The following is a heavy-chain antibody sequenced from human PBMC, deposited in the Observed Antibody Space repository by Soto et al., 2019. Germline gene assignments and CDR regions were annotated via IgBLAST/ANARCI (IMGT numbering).Heavy chain of an antibody. CDR1: GFTFSSYA. CDR3: AKDRAGDGYNCDY. J-gene: IGHJ4*02. Sequence: EVQLLESGGGLVQPGGSLRLSCAASGFTFSSYAMSWVRQAPGKGLEWVSAISGSGGSTYYADSVKGRFTISRDNSKNTLCLQMNSLRAEDTAVYYCAKDRAGDGYNCDYWGQGTLVTVSS. D-gene: IGHD5-12*01. CDR2: ISGSGGST. V-gene: IGHV3-23*01.